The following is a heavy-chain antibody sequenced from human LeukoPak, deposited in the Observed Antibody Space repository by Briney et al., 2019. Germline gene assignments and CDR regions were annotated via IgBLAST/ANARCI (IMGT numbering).Heavy chain of an antibody. CDR3: ARDLGWYYYED. D-gene: IGHD3-16*01. Sequence: GASVKVSCKASGYTFTSYYMHWVRQAPGQGLEWMGWISAYNGNTNYAQKLQGRGTMTTDTSTSTAYMELRSLRSDDTAVYYCARDLGWYYYEDWGQGTLVTVSS. J-gene: IGHJ4*02. V-gene: IGHV1-18*04. CDR2: ISAYNGNT. CDR1: GYTFTSYY.